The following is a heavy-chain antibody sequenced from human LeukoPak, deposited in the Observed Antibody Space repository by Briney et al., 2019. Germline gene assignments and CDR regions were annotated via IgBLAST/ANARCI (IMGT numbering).Heavy chain of an antibody. CDR3: ARGRVAGAY. CDR2: IKEDGSEK. V-gene: IGHV3-7*01. Sequence: PGGSLRLSCAASGFTFSTYWMSWVRQAPGKGLEWVANIKEDGSEKYYVDSVKGRFTISRDNAENSLYLQMNSLRAEDTAVYYCARGRVAGAYWGQGTLVTVSS. CDR1: GFTFSTYW. D-gene: IGHD1-14*01. J-gene: IGHJ4*02.